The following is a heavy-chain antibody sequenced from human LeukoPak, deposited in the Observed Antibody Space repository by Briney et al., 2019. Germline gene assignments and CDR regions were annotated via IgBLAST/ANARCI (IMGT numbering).Heavy chain of an antibody. D-gene: IGHD6-13*01. V-gene: IGHV1-2*02. CDR3: ARGSIAAAAHPFDY. J-gene: IGHJ4*02. CDR1: GYTFTCYY. Sequence: GASVKVSCKASGYTFTCYYMHWVRQAPGQGLEWMGWINPNSGGTNYAQKFQGRVTMTRDTSISTAYVELSRLRSDDTAVYYCARGSIAAAAHPFDYWGQGTLVTVSS. CDR2: INPNSGGT.